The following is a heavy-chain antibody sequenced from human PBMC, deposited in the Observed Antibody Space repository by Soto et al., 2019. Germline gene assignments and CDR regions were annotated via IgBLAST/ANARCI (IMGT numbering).Heavy chain of an antibody. CDR1: GYTLTELS. CDR2: FDPEDGET. Sequence: ASVKVSCKVSGYTLTELSMHWVRQAPGKGFEWMGGFDPEDGETIYAQKFQGRVTMTEDTSTDTAYMELSSLRSEDTAVYYCAGKSGYSYALNYYGMDVWGQGTTVTVSS. D-gene: IGHD5-18*01. CDR3: AGKSGYSYALNYYGMDV. V-gene: IGHV1-24*01. J-gene: IGHJ6*02.